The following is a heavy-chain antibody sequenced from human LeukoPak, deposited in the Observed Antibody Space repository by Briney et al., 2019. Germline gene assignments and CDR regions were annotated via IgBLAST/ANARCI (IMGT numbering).Heavy chain of an antibody. V-gene: IGHV1-69*02. D-gene: IGHD4-23*01. Sequence: ASVKVSCKASGGTFSSYTISWVRQAPGQGLEWMGRIIPILGIANYAQKFQGRVTITADKSTSTAYMELSSQRSEDTAVYYCARATVVTQLDYWGQGTLVTVSS. CDR3: ARATVVTQLDY. CDR2: IIPILGIA. CDR1: GGTFSSYT. J-gene: IGHJ4*02.